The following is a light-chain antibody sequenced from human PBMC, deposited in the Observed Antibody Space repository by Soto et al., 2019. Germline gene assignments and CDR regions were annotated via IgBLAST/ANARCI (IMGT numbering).Light chain of an antibody. V-gene: IGLV1-40*01. CDR3: QSYDSSLSGWV. Sequence: QPVLTQPPSVSGAPGQRVTISCTGSGSNIGAGYDVHWYQQLPGTAPKLLIYGNSNRPSGVPDRFSGSKSGTSASLAITGLQAEDEADYYCQSYDSSLSGWVFGGGTKLTVL. CDR1: GSNIGAGYD. CDR2: GNS. J-gene: IGLJ3*02.